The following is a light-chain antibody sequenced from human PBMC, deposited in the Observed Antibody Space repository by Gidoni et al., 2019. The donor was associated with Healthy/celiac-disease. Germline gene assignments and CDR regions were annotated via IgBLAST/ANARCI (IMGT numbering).Light chain of an antibody. J-gene: IGKJ5*01. CDR3: QQYYSTPL. CDR1: QSVLYSSNNKNY. V-gene: IGKV4-1*01. CDR2: WAS. Sequence: DIVMTQSPDSLAVSLGERATINCKSSQSVLYSSNNKNYLAWYQQKPGQPPKLLIYWASTRESGVPDRFIGSGSGTDFTLTISSLQAEDVAVYYCQQYYSTPLFGQGTRLEIK.